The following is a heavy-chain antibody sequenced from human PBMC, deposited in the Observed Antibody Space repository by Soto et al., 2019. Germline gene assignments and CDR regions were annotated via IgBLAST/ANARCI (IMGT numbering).Heavy chain of an antibody. CDR2: ISGSGGST. Sequence: EVQLLESGGGLVQPGGSLRLSCAASGFTFSSYAMSWVRQAPGKGLEWVSAISGSGGSTYYADSVKGRFTISRDNSKNTLYLQMNSLRAEDTAVYYCAKVAYYYGSGSTHPLDYWGQGTLVTVSS. J-gene: IGHJ4*02. V-gene: IGHV3-23*01. CDR3: AKVAYYYGSGSTHPLDY. D-gene: IGHD3-10*01. CDR1: GFTFSSYA.